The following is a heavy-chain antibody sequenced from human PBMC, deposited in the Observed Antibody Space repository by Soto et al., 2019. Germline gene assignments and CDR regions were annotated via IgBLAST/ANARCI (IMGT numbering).Heavy chain of an antibody. CDR1: GGSISSYY. D-gene: IGHD5-12*01. J-gene: IGHJ5*02. CDR3: SRGQLRFWFDP. Sequence: SETMSLTCTVSGGSISSYYWSWIRQPPRNGLGWMGYIYYIGSTNYNPSLKNRVTISVDKSKNKFSLKLSSVTAADAAAYYCSRGQLRFWFDPWGQGTLVTVSS. CDR2: IYYIGST. V-gene: IGHV4-59*01.